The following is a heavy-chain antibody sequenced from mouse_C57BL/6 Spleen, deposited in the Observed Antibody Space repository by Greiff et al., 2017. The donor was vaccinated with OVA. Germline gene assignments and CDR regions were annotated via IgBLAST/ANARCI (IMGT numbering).Heavy chain of an antibody. J-gene: IGHJ2*01. D-gene: IGHD1-1*01. CDR2: IDPSDSYT. CDR3: ARSLTTVVATDFDY. V-gene: IGHV1-69*01. Sequence: VQLQQPGAELVMPGASVKLSCKASGYTFTSYWMHWVKQRPGQGLEWIGEIDPSDSYTNYNHKFKGKSTLTVDKSSSTAYMQLSSLTSEDAAVYYCARSLTTVVATDFDYWGQGTTLTVSS. CDR1: GYTFTSYW.